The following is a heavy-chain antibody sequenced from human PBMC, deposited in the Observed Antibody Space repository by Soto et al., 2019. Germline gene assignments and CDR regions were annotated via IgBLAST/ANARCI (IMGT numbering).Heavy chain of an antibody. CDR3: AGPIAAAGTRYYYGMDV. J-gene: IGHJ6*02. CDR2: MNPNSGNT. D-gene: IGHD6-13*01. V-gene: IGHV1-8*01. CDR1: GYTFTSYD. Sequence: QVQLVQSGAEVKKPGASVKVSCKASGYTFTSYDINWVRQATGQGLEWMGWMNPNSGNTGYAQKFQGRVTMTRNTSRSTAYMELSSLRSEDTAVYYCAGPIAAAGTRYYYGMDVWGQGTTVTVSS.